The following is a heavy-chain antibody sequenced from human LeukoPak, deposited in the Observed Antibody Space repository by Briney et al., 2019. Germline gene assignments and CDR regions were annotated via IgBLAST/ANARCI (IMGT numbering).Heavy chain of an antibody. V-gene: IGHV3-7*03. J-gene: IGHJ4*02. CDR1: GFIFGSHW. CDR2: IKEDGSVK. CDR3: AKDRGYCSGGSCSQFDY. Sequence: GGSLRLSCTASGFIFGSHWMTWVRQSPGKGLEWVANIKEDGSVKYYVDSVKGRFTISRDNTKNALYLQMNSLRADDTAVYFCAKDRGYCSGGSCSQFDYWGQGTLVTVSS. D-gene: IGHD2-15*01.